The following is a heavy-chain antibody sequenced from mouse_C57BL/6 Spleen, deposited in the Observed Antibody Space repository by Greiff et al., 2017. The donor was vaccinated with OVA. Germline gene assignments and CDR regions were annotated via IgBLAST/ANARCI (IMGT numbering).Heavy chain of an antibody. Sequence: QVQLQQSGPELVKPGASVKISCKASGYSFTSYYIHWVKQRPGQGLEWIGWLYPGSGNTKYNEKFKGKATLTADTSSSTAYMQLSSLTSEDSAVYYCARREAMDYWGQGTSVTVSS. CDR1: GYSFTSYY. J-gene: IGHJ4*01. CDR2: LYPGSGNT. CDR3: ARREAMDY. V-gene: IGHV1-66*01.